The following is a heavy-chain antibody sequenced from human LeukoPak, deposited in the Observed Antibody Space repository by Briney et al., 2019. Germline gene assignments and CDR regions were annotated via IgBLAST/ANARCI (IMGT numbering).Heavy chain of an antibody. V-gene: IGHV4-39*07. D-gene: IGHD3-10*01. CDR3: ARSDGYGLVGI. CDR2: IYSSGST. Sequence: PSETLSLTCSVSGASISSGSNYLGWIRQPPGKTLEWIGSIYSSGSTYYNPSLKSRVIIIIDTPMIHFSLTLSSVTAADTAVYYCARSDGYGLVGIWGQGTMVTVSS. CDR1: GASISSGSNY. J-gene: IGHJ3*02.